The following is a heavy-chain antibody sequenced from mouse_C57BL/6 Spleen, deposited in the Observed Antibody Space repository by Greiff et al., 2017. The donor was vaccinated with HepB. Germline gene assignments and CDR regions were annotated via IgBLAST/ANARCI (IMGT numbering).Heavy chain of an antibody. J-gene: IGHJ2*01. CDR1: GYTFTDYY. D-gene: IGHD1-1*01. CDR3: ARRGYYYGSSYYFDY. V-gene: IGHV1-26*01. CDR2: INPNNGGT. Sequence: EVQLQQSGPELVKPGASVKISCKASGYTFTDYYMNWVKQSHGKSLEWIGDINPNNGGTSYNQKFKGKATLTVDQSSSTAYMELRSLTSEDSAVYYCARRGYYYGSSYYFDYWGQGTTLTVSS.